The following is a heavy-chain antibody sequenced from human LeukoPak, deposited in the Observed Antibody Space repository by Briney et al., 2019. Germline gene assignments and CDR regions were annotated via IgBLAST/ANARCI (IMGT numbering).Heavy chain of an antibody. CDR2: ISYDGSNK. CDR3: ALTAMVTR. D-gene: IGHD5-18*01. Sequence: PGGSLRLSCAASGFTFSSYGMHWVRQAPGKGLEWVAVISYDGSNKYYADCVKGRFTISRDNSKNTLYLQMNSLRAEDTAVYYCALTAMVTRWGQGTLVTVSS. V-gene: IGHV3-30*03. J-gene: IGHJ4*02. CDR1: GFTFSSYG.